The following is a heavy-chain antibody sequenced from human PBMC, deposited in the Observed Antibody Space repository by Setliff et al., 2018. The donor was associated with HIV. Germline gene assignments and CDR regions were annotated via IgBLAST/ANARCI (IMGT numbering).Heavy chain of an antibody. CDR2: IYYSGTT. Sequence: KLRETLSLTCTVSGGSMRSSSFYWGWIRQAPGKGLEWIGSIYYSGTTYYNLSVKSRVTISVDTSKNQFSLRLTSVTAADTAVYYCVRLASYNPGSRFDPWGQGTLVTVSS. D-gene: IGHD1-20*01. CDR1: GGSMRSSSFY. CDR3: VRLASYNPGSRFDP. J-gene: IGHJ5*02. V-gene: IGHV4-39*01.